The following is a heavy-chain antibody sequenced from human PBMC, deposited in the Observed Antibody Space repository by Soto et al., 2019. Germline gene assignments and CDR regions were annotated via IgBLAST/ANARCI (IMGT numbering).Heavy chain of an antibody. Sequence: QVQLVESGGGVVQPGRSLRLSCAASGFTFSSYGMHWVRQAPGKGLEWVAVIPYDGSNKYYADSVKGRFTISRDNSKNTLYLQMNSLRAEDTAVYYCAKDSYYDSSAEITGGYYYYYGMDVWGQGTTVTVSS. CDR2: IPYDGSNK. J-gene: IGHJ6*02. D-gene: IGHD3-22*01. CDR3: AKDSYYDSSAEITGGYYYYYGMDV. V-gene: IGHV3-30*18. CDR1: GFTFSSYG.